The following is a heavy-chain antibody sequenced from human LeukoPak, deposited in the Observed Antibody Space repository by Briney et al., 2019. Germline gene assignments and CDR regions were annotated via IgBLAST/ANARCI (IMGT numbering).Heavy chain of an antibody. CDR2: MCYSGST. CDR3: ARVGTSTYPFDY. Sequence: SETLSLTCTVSGGSIISYCWTWIRQPPGKGLEWIGYMCYSGSTKYNPSLKSRVTISADTSKNQFSLKLNSLTTADTAVYYCARVGTSTYPFDYWGQGTLVTVSS. CDR1: GGSIISYC. V-gene: IGHV4-59*01. D-gene: IGHD2/OR15-2a*01. J-gene: IGHJ4*02.